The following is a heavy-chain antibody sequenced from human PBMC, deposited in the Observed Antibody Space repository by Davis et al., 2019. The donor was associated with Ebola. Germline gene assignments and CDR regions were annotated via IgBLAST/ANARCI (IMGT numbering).Heavy chain of an antibody. CDR3: ARALYDKLGLLYYYYYYGMDV. D-gene: IGHD3-3*01. CDR2: ISYDGSNK. J-gene: IGHJ6*02. CDR1: GFTFSSYG. Sequence: GGSLRLSCAASGFTFSSYGMHWVRQAPGKGLEWVAVISYDGSNKYYADSVKGRFTISRDNSKNTLYLQMNSLRAEDTAVYYCARALYDKLGLLYYYYYYGMDVWGQGTTVTVSS. V-gene: IGHV3-30*03.